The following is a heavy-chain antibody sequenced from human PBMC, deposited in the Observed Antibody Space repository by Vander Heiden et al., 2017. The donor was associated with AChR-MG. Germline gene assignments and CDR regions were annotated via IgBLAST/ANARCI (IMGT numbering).Heavy chain of an antibody. CDR3: AKFKGRIGSSGSFDAFDI. CDR1: GFTFSSYA. Sequence: EVQLLESGGGLVQPGGSLRLSCAASGFTFSSYAMSWVRQGPGEGLEWVSAISGSGGSTYYADSVKGRFTSSRDNSKNTLYLQMNSLRAEDTAVYYCAKFKGRIGSSGSFDAFDIWGQGTMVTVSS. V-gene: IGHV3-23*01. D-gene: IGHD3-22*01. J-gene: IGHJ3*02. CDR2: ISGSGGST.